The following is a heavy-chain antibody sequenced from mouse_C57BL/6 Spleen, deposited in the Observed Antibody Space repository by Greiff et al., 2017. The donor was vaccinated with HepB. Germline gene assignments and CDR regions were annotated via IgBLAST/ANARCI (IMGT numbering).Heavy chain of an antibody. Sequence: EVQLQESGPELVKPGASVKIPCKASGYTFTDYNMDWVKQSHGKSLEWIGDINPNNGGTIYNQKFKGKATLTVDKSSSTAYMELRSLTSEDTAVYYCARLAYYSNYDYAMDYWGQGTSVTVSP. V-gene: IGHV1-18*01. D-gene: IGHD2-5*01. CDR2: INPNNGGT. J-gene: IGHJ4*01. CDR1: GYTFTDYN. CDR3: ARLAYYSNYDYAMDY.